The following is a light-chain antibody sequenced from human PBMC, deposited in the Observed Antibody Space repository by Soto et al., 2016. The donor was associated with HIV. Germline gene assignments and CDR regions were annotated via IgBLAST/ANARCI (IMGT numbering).Light chain of an antibody. CDR1: QDIGND. V-gene: IGKV1-17*01. Sequence: DIQMTQSPSSLSASVGDIVTITCRASQDIGNDLGWYQQKPGQAPKRLIYGASSLESGVPSRFGGSGSGTDFTLTISSLQPEDFATYYCQQYNSYPLSFGGGTKVEIK. CDR3: QQYNSYPLS. CDR2: GAS. J-gene: IGKJ4*01.